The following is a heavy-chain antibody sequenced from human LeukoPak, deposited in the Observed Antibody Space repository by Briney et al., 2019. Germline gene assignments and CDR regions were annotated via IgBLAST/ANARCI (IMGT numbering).Heavy chain of an antibody. V-gene: IGHV4-59*01. Sequence: PSETLSLTCTVSGGSISSYYWSWIRQPPGKGLEWIGYIYYSGSTNYNPSLKSRVTISVDASKNQFSLKLSSVTAADTAVYYCARGMTDITRYYYGMDVWGQGTTVTVSS. CDR2: IYYSGST. J-gene: IGHJ6*02. D-gene: IGHD3-9*01. CDR1: GGSISSYY. CDR3: ARGMTDITRYYYGMDV.